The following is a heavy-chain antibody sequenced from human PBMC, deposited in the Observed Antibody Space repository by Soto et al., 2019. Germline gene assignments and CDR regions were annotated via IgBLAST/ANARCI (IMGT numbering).Heavy chain of an antibody. CDR3: ARDLGYSEYSSPRGYMDV. J-gene: IGHJ6*03. V-gene: IGHV4-4*02. CDR1: SGSISSSNW. D-gene: IGHD6-6*01. CDR2: IYHSGST. Sequence: SETLSLTCAVSSGSISSSNWWSWVRQPPGKGLEWIGEIYHSGSTNYNPSLKSRVTISVDKSKNQFSLKLSSVTAADTAVYYCARDLGYSEYSSPRGYMDVWGKGTTVTVSS.